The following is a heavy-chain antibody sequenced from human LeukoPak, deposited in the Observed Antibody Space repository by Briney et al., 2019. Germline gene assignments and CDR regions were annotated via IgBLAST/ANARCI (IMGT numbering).Heavy chain of an antibody. D-gene: IGHD4-11*01. CDR3: AKGLTVTTEYYFDY. CDR2: ISYDGSNK. J-gene: IGHJ4*02. Sequence: PGGSLRLSCAASGFTFSSYAMHWVRQAPGKGLEWVAVISYDGSNKYYADSVKGRFTISRDNSKNTLYLQMNSLRAEDTAVYYCAKGLTVTTEYYFDYWGQGTLVTVSS. V-gene: IGHV3-30-3*01. CDR1: GFTFSSYA.